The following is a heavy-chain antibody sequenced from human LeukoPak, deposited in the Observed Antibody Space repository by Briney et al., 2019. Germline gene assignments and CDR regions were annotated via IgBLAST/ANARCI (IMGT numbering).Heavy chain of an antibody. CDR3: VAGSGWLPDY. V-gene: IGHV3-11*04. D-gene: IGHD6-19*01. Sequence: GGSLRLSCAASGFTFSDYDMAWIRQAPGKGLEWVAYISGSSGDSIYYADSVKGRFTISRDNAKNSLYLQMNSLRAEDTAVYYCVAGSGWLPDYWGQGTQVTVSS. J-gene: IGHJ4*02. CDR1: GFTFSDYD. CDR2: ISGSSGDSI.